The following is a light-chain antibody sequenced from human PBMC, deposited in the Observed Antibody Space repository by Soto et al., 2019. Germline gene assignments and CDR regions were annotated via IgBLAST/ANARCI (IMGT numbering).Light chain of an antibody. CDR3: QHYDHLPPLS. J-gene: IGKJ4*01. CDR2: DAS. Sequence: DIQMTQSPSSLSASVGDRVTITCQASQDIRNYLNWYQQKPGKAPNLLIYDASNLRAGVPSRFSGSGSLTEFNSTISSLQPEDIATYYCQHYDHLPPLSFGGGTKVEIK. CDR1: QDIRNY. V-gene: IGKV1-33*01.